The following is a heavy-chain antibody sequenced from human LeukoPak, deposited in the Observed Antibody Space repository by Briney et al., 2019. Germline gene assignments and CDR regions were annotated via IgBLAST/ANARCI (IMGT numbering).Heavy chain of an antibody. J-gene: IGHJ4*02. CDR3: AREGAYFDY. V-gene: IGHV3-48*02. D-gene: IGHD3-16*01. CDR1: GFSFSSYS. CDR2: ITSISSTI. Sequence: TGRSLRLSCAASGFSFSSYSMNWVRQAPGKWLEWDSYITSISSTIYYADSVKGRFTISRDKATNSMYLQMNSLRDEDTAVYYCAREGAYFDYWGQGTLVTVSS.